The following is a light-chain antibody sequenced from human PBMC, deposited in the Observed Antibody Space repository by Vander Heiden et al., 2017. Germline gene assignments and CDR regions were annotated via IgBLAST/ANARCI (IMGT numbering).Light chain of an antibody. CDR1: SRDVGADNY. V-gene: IGLV2-14*01. J-gene: IGLJ1*01. Sequence: QSVLTQPASVSGSPGQSITISCPGTSRDVGADNYGSWYQQHPGKAPKLMIYDVNNRPSGVSNRFSGSKSGNTASLTISGLQAEDEADYYCSSYTTTSPYVFGTGTKVTVL. CDR3: SSYTTTSPYV. CDR2: DVN.